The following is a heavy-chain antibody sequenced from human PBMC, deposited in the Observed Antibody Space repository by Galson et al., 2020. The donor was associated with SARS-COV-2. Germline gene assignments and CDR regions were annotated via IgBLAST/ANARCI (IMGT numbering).Heavy chain of an antibody. J-gene: IGHJ6*02. V-gene: IGHV1-18*01. D-gene: IGHD3-3*01. CDR1: GYTFTSYG. CDR3: ARDPRRFLEWFPSDYGLDV. Sequence: ASVKVSCKASGYTFTSYGISWVRQAPGQGLEWMGWISAYNGNTNDAQKPQGRVTMTTDTSTRTAYMELRSLRSDDTAVYYGARDPRRFLEWFPSDYGLDVWGQGTTVTVSS. CDR2: ISAYNGNT.